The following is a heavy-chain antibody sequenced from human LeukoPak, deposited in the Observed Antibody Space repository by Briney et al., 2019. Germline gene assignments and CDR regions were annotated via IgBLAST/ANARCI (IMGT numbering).Heavy chain of an antibody. CDR3: ARISGDFGHLGDP. CDR2: INTKTGNP. J-gene: IGHJ5*02. V-gene: IGHV7-4-1*02. D-gene: IGHD3-16*01. CDR1: GYTFTKYA. Sequence: ASVKVSCKASGYTFTKYAMNWVRQAPGHGLEWMGWINTKTGNPTYAQGFTGRFVFSLDTSVSTAYLQINNLRVEDTAVYYCARISGDFGHLGDPWGQGTLVTVSS.